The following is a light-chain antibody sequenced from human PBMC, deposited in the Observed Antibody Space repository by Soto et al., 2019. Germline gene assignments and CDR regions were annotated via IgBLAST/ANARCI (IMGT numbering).Light chain of an antibody. Sequence: EIVMTQSPATLSVSPGERATLSCRASQSVSSNLAWYQQKPGQAPRLLIYGASTRATGIPARFSGRGSGTDFTVTINSLQSEDFAVYYCQQYNKWPLTFGGGTKVEIK. J-gene: IGKJ4*01. CDR1: QSVSSN. CDR2: GAS. V-gene: IGKV3-15*01. CDR3: QQYNKWPLT.